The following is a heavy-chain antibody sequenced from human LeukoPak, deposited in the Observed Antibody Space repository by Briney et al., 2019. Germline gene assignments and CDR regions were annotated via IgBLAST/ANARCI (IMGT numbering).Heavy chain of an antibody. J-gene: IGHJ4*02. V-gene: IGHV4-34*01. CDR3: ARRVYSSGCL. D-gene: IGHD6-19*01. CDR2: INYNGENT. Sequence: SETLSLTCTVSGGSFSGYLWSWIRQPPGKGLEWIGEINYNGENTNYNPSLKSRVTMSVDTSKNQFSLKLSSVTAADTAVYYCARRVYSSGCLWGQGTLVTVSS. CDR1: GGSFSGYL.